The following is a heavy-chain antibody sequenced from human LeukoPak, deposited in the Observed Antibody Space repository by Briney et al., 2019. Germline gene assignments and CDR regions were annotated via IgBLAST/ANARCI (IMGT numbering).Heavy chain of an antibody. CDR3: ARLDSFRRLRYSPPLDY. J-gene: IGHJ4*02. CDR1: GYSFTNYW. V-gene: IGHV5-51*01. CDR2: IYPGDSAT. D-gene: IGHD3-9*01. Sequence: GESLKISCKGSGYSFTNYWIGWVRQMPGKGLELMGVIYPGDSATRYSPSFQGQVTISADKSISSAYLQWSSLKASDTAMYYCARLDSFRRLRYSPPLDYWGQGTLVTVSS.